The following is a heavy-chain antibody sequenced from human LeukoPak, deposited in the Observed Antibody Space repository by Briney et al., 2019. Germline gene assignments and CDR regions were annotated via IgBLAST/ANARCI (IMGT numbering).Heavy chain of an antibody. CDR2: ISSSSSTI. CDR3: ARGDSSSILINGAFDF. J-gene: IGHJ3*01. CDR1: GFTFSSYE. D-gene: IGHD2-21*01. V-gene: IGHV3-48*03. Sequence: PGRSLRLSCAASGFTFSSYEMNWIRQAPGKGLEWVAYISSSSSTIYYADSVKGRFTISRDNAKNSLSLQLSSLRGEDTALYYCARGDSSSILINGAFDFWGQGTMVTVSS.